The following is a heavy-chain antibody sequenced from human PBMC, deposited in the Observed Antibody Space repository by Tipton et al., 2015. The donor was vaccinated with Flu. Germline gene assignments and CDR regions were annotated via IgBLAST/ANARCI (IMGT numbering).Heavy chain of an antibody. CDR3: AKDRRREVYYYYGMDV. CDR2: ISYDGSNK. J-gene: IGHJ6*02. V-gene: IGHV3-30*18. CDR1: GFTFSSYG. Sequence: SLRLSCAASGFTFSSYGMHWVRQAPGKGLEWVAVISYDGSNKYYADSVKGRFTISRDNSKNTLYLQMNSLRAEDTAVYYCAKDRRREVYYYYGMDVWGQGTTVTVSS.